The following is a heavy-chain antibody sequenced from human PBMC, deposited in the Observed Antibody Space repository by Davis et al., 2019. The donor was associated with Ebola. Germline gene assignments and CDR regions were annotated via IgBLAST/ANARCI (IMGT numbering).Heavy chain of an antibody. V-gene: IGHV4-34*01. CDR2: INHSGST. Sequence: PSETLSLTCAVYGGSFSGYYWSWIRQPPGKGLEWIGEINHSGSTNYNPSLKSRVTISVDTSKNQFSLKLSSVTAADTAVYYCAGRYCSSTSCYYKYFQHWGQGTLVTVSS. J-gene: IGHJ1*01. CDR3: AGRYCSSTSCYYKYFQH. D-gene: IGHD2-2*01. CDR1: GGSFSGYY.